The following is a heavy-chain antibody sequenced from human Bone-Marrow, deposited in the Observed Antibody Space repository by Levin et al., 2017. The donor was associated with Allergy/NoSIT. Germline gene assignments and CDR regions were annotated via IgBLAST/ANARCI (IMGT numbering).Heavy chain of an antibody. CDR3: ATLEDTSGYFTHWYFAL. Sequence: GGSLRLSCAASGFSLSDYYMSWVRQTPGKGLEWLSYISKTGGTIYYADSLRGRFTISRDNAKNSVYLQMDNLRAEDTAVYYCATLEDTSGYFTHWYFALWGRGTLVTVSS. J-gene: IGHJ2*01. V-gene: IGHV3-11*01. CDR1: GFSLSDYY. CDR2: ISKTGGTI. D-gene: IGHD3-22*01.